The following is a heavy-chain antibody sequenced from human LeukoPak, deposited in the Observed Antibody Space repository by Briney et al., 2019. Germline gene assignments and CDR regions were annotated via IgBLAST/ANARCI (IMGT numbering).Heavy chain of an antibody. J-gene: IGHJ2*01. Sequence: SETLSLTCTVSGGSISSSSYYWGWIRQPPGKGLEWIGSIYYSGSTYYNPSLKSRVTMPIDTSKNQFSLKLTSVSAADTAVYYCARLKLGAYFDLWGRGTLVTVSS. CDR3: ARLKLGAYFDL. CDR2: IYYSGST. D-gene: IGHD3-16*01. V-gene: IGHV4-39*07. CDR1: GGSISSSSYY.